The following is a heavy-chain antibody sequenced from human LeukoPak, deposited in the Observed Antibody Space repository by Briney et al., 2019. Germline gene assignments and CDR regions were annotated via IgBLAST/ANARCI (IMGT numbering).Heavy chain of an antibody. V-gene: IGHV3-7*03. Sequence: GGSLRLSCAASGFTSTSHWMTWVRQAPGKGLEWVANIKEDGSRKNYVDSVKGRFTISRDNAKNSLYLQMNSLRAEDTAVYYCATPLDYYDSSGYHQGGDWGQGTLVTVSS. D-gene: IGHD3-22*01. J-gene: IGHJ4*02. CDR3: ATPLDYYDSSGYHQGGD. CDR1: GFTSTSHW. CDR2: IKEDGSRK.